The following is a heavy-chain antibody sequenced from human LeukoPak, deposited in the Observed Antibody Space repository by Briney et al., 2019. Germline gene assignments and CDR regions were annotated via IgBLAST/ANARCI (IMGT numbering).Heavy chain of an antibody. CDR2: IYYSGGT. CDR1: GGSISPYY. CDR3: ARHSQTTSSPLDY. V-gene: IGHV4-59*08. D-gene: IGHD1-14*01. J-gene: IGHJ4*02. Sequence: PSETLSLTCTVSGGSISPYYWSWIRQSPGKGLEWIAWIYYSGGTKYNPSLKSRVTISLDTSKSQFSLRLNSVTAADTAVYYCARHSQTTSSPLDYWGQGTLVTVSS.